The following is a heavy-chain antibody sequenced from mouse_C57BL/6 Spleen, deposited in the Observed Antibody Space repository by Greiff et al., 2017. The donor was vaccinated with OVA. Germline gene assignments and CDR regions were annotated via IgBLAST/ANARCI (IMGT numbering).Heavy chain of an antibody. J-gene: IGHJ4*01. V-gene: IGHV5-6*01. CDR1: GFTFSSYG. CDR3: ARRDDYSMDY. CDR2: ISSGGSYT. Sequence: EVQVVESGGDLVKPGGSLKLSCAASGFTFSSYGMSWVRQTPDKRLEWVATISSGGSYTYYPDSVKGRFTISRDNAKNTLYLQMSSLKSEDTAMYYCARRDDYSMDYWGQGTSVTVSS. D-gene: IGHD2-4*01.